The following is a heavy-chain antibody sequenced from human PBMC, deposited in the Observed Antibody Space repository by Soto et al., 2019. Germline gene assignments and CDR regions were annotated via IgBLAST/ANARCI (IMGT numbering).Heavy chain of an antibody. CDR2: IYYSGST. J-gene: IGHJ5*02. D-gene: IGHD1-26*01. Sequence: ETLSLTCTVSGGSISSYYWSWIRQPPGKGLEWIGYIYYSGSTNYNPSLKSRVTISVDTSKNQFSLKLSSVTAADTAVYYCARLVGATGIPNWFDPWGQGTLVTVSS. V-gene: IGHV4-59*01. CDR1: GGSISSYY. CDR3: ARLVGATGIPNWFDP.